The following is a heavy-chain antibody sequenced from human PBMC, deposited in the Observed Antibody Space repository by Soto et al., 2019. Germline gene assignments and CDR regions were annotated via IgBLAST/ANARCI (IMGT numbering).Heavy chain of an antibody. CDR2: IGGGNTDR. J-gene: IGHJ5*01. CDR3: AKDAVSYNGKWDWFDS. CDR1: RFIFSDYA. D-gene: IGHD1-26*01. V-gene: IGHV3-23*01. Sequence: DVQLLESGGGLVQPGGSLTLSCAASRFIFSDYAMNWVRQAPGKGLEWVSSIGGGNTDRYYADSVKGRFIISRDNSKNTSYLQMSSRRDDDTAVYYCAKDAVSYNGKWDWFDSWGQGTLVTVSS.